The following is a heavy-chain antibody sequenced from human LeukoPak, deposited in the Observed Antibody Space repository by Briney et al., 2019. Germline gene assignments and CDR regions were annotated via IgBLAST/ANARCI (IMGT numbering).Heavy chain of an antibody. CDR2: IYYSGST. CDR1: GGSISSYY. V-gene: IGHV4-59*01. CDR3: ARWLGADTYYYDSSLFFVD. J-gene: IGHJ4*02. D-gene: IGHD3-22*01. Sequence: PSETLSLTCTVSGGSISSYYWSWIRQPPGKGLEWIGYIYYSGSTNYNPSLKSRVTISVDTSKNQFSLKLSSVTAADTAVYYCARWLGADTYYYDSSLFFVDWGQGTLVTVSS.